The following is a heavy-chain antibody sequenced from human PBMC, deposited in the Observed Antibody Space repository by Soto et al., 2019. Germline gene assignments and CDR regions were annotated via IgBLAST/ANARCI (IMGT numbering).Heavy chain of an antibody. CDR1: GYTFTGYY. Sequence: ASVKVSCKASGYTFTGYYMHWVRQAPGQGLEWMGWINPNSGGTNYAQKFQGWVTMTRDTSISTAYMELSRLRSDDTAVYYCARGSYYGSGSFASWFDPWGQGTLVTVSS. J-gene: IGHJ5*02. D-gene: IGHD3-10*01. CDR2: INPNSGGT. V-gene: IGHV1-2*04. CDR3: ARGSYYGSGSFASWFDP.